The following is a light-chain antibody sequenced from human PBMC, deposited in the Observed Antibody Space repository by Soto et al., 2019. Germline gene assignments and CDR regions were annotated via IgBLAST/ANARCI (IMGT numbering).Light chain of an antibody. CDR2: DAS. J-gene: IGKJ4*01. V-gene: IGKV1-33*01. CDR1: QDITTS. CDR3: QQYDNLPLS. Sequence: DIQMTQSPSFLSASVGDRVTITCQASQDITTSLNWYQQKPGKAPKLLMYDASNLETGVPSRYSRSGSGTDFTFTISSLQAEDIATYYCQQYDNLPLSFGGGTKVEIK.